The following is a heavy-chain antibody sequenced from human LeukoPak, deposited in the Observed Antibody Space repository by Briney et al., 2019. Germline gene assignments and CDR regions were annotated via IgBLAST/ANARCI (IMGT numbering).Heavy chain of an antibody. Sequence: PSETLSLTCTVFGGSISSYYWSWIRQPAGKGLEWIGRIYTSGSTNYNPSLKSRVTMSVDTSKNQFSLKLSSVTAADTAVYYCARDGAGYSSSWYVGGGYFDYWGQGTLVTVSS. CDR2: IYTSGST. J-gene: IGHJ4*02. V-gene: IGHV4-4*07. D-gene: IGHD6-13*01. CDR3: ARDGAGYSSSWYVGGGYFDY. CDR1: GGSISSYY.